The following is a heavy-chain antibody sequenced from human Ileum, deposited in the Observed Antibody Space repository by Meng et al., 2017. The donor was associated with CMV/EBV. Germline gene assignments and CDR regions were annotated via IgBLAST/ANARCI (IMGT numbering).Heavy chain of an antibody. CDR2: IYYSGST. V-gene: IGHV4-39*07. J-gene: IGHJ5*02. CDR3: ARDGRGAATPKCWFDP. CDR1: GGSISSSNYY. Sequence: GSLRLSCTVSGGSISSSNYYWGWLRQPPGKGLEWIGSIYYSGSTYYNPSLKSRVTISVDTSKNQFSLKLSSVTAADTAVYYCARDGRGAATPKCWFDPWGQGTLVTVSS. D-gene: IGHD2-15*01.